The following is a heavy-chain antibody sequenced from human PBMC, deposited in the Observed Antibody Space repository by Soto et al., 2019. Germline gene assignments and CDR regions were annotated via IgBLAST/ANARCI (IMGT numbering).Heavy chain of an antibody. V-gene: IGHV4-31*03. CDR1: GASISSDGYH. CDR2: ISYTGNT. CDR3: ARDSGRASFGVVTDFDY. Sequence: SETLSLTCTVSGASISSDGYHWSWIRQHPGKGLEWIGYISYTGNTYYNPSLKSRVSISGDTSKNQFPLKLTSVTAADTAVYYCARDSGRASFGVVTDFDYWGQGTLVTVSS. J-gene: IGHJ4*02. D-gene: IGHD3-3*01.